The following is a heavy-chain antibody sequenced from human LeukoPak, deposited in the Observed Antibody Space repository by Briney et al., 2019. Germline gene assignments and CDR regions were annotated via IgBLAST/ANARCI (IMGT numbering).Heavy chain of an antibody. CDR2: IYYSGST. CDR3: ARASPYYSYYYMDV. J-gene: IGHJ6*03. Sequence: NPSETLSLTCTVSGGSISSYYWSWIRQPQAKGLEWIGYIYYSGSTNYNPSLKSRVTISVDTSKNQFSLKLSSVTAADTAVYYCARASPYYSYYYMDVWGKGTTVTVSS. V-gene: IGHV4-59*01. CDR1: GGSISSYY.